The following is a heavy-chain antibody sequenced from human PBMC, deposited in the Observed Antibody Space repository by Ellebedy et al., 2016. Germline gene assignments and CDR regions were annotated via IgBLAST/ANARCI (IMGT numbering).Heavy chain of an antibody. D-gene: IGHD5-24*01. V-gene: IGHV5-51*01. J-gene: IGHJ3*02. CDR2: IYPGDSDT. Sequence: GESLKISCKGSGYSFTSYWIGWVRQMPGKGLEWMGIIYPGDSDTRYSPSFQGQVTISADKSISTAYLQWSSLKASDTAMYYCARHASKMATINAFDIWGQGTMVTVSS. CDR3: ARHASKMATINAFDI. CDR1: GYSFTSYW.